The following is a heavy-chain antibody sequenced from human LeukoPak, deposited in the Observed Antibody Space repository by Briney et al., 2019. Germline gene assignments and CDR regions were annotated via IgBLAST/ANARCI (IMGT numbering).Heavy chain of an antibody. V-gene: IGHV1-18*01. J-gene: IGHJ4*02. Sequence: ASVKVSCKASGGTFSSYAISWVRQAPGQGLEWMGWISAYNGNTHYAQKLQGRVTMTTDTSTSTVYMELRSLRSDDTAVYYCARGSPPRRNYDSRGYYSYYFDYWGQGTLVTVSS. CDR2: ISAYNGNT. D-gene: IGHD3-22*01. CDR1: GGTFSSYA. CDR3: ARGSPPRRNYDSRGYYSYYFDY.